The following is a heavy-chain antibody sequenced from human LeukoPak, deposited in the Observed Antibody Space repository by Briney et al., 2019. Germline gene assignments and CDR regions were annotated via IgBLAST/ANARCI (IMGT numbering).Heavy chain of an antibody. CDR3: ARDEVSGGWYNH. CDR1: GYTFTSRG. D-gene: IGHD6-19*01. Sequence: ASVKVSCKASGYTFTSRGISWVRQAPGQGLEWMGWINCHNGSTNYAQKLQGRLTMTTDTSTSTAYMELRSLRSDDTAVYYCARDEVSGGWYNHWGQGTLVTVSS. CDR2: INCHNGST. J-gene: IGHJ4*02. V-gene: IGHV1-18*04.